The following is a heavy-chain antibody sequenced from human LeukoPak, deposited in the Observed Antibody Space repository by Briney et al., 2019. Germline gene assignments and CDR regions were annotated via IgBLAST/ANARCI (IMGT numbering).Heavy chain of an antibody. Sequence: GGSLRLSCAASGFTFSSYSMNWVRQAPGKGLEWVSSISSSSSYIYYADSVKGRFTISRDNAKNSLYLQMNSLRAEDTAVYYCARGSRSGGRSQNWGQGTLVTVSS. D-gene: IGHD2-15*01. J-gene: IGHJ4*02. V-gene: IGHV3-21*01. CDR3: ARGSRSGGRSQN. CDR1: GFTFSSYS. CDR2: ISSSSSYI.